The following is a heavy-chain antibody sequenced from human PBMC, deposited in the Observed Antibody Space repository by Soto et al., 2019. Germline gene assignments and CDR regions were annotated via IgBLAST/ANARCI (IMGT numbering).Heavy chain of an antibody. CDR3: AKRALYYYGSGSPYFDY. CDR1: GFTFSSYA. V-gene: IGHV3-23*01. Sequence: PGGSLRLSCAASGFTFSSYAMSWVRQAPGKGLEWVSAISGSGGSTYYADSVKGRFTISRDNSKNTLYLQMNSLRAEDTAVYYCAKRALYYYGSGSPYFDYWGQGTLVTVSS. D-gene: IGHD3-10*01. CDR2: ISGSGGST. J-gene: IGHJ4*02.